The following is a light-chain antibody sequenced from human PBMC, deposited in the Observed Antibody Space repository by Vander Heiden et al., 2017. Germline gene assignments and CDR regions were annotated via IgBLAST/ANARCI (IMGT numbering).Light chain of an antibody. CDR1: NTGTKR. J-gene: IGLJ3*02. Sequence: YVLTQPPSVPVAPGLTARITCGGNNTGTKRVHWYQQKPGHAHITVVLAARDRPSGIPERFSGSNSGNTATLTISRVEAGDEADYYCQVWDSSSDHWVFGGGTKLTVL. CDR2: AAR. CDR3: QVWDSSSDHWV. V-gene: IGLV3-21*02.